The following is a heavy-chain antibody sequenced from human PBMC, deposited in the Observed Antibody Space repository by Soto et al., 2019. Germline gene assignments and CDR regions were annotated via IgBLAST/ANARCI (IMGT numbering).Heavy chain of an antibody. CDR2: ISGSGGST. CDR3: AKDDYYGSGSYSNFDY. Sequence: GGSLRLSCAASGFTFSSYAMSWVRQAPGKGLEWVSAISGSGGSTYYADSVKGRFTISRDNSKNTLYLQMNSLRAEDTAVYYCAKDDYYGSGSYSNFDYWGQGTLVTVSS. J-gene: IGHJ4*02. D-gene: IGHD3-10*01. CDR1: GFTFSSYA. V-gene: IGHV3-23*01.